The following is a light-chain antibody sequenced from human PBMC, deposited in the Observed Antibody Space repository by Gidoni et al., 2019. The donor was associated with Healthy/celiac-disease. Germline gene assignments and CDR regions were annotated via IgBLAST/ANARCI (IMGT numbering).Light chain of an antibody. J-gene: IGKJ1*01. CDR1: QSISSS. CDR2: AAS. CDR3: QQSYNTPPWT. V-gene: IGKV1-39*01. Sequence: DIQLTQSPSSLSASVGDRVTITCRASQSISSSLNWYQQKPGKAPKLLIYAASSLHSGVPSRFSGSGSGTDFTLTISSLQPEDFSTYYCQQSYNTPPWTFGQGTKVEIK.